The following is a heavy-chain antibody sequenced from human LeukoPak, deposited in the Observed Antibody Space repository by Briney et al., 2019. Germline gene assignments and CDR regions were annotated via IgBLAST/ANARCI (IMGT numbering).Heavy chain of an antibody. CDR3: ARGRRRCSRTSCYSLGYMDV. D-gene: IGHD2-2*01. Sequence: PGGSLRLSCAASGFTFSSYWMSWVRQAPGKGLEWVANIKQDGSEKYYVDSVKGRFTISRDNAKNSLYLQMNSLRAEDTAVYYCARGRRRCSRTSCYSLGYMDVWGKGTTVTVSS. CDR1: GFTFSSYW. V-gene: IGHV3-7*01. CDR2: IKQDGSEK. J-gene: IGHJ6*03.